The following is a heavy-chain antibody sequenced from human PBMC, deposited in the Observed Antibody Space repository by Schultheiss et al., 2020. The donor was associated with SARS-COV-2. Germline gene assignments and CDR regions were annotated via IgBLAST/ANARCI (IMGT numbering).Heavy chain of an antibody. CDR2: IYYSGST. Sequence: SETLSLTCTVSGGSISSSSCYWGWIRQPPGKGLEWIGYIYYSGSTTYSPSLKGRVTISVDTSKNQFSLKLSSVTAADTAVYYCARVGTVDTAMVFPLYWYFDLWGRGTLVTVSS. V-gene: IGHV4-61*05. CDR3: ARVGTVDTAMVFPLYWYFDL. D-gene: IGHD5-18*01. CDR1: GGSISSSSCY. J-gene: IGHJ2*01.